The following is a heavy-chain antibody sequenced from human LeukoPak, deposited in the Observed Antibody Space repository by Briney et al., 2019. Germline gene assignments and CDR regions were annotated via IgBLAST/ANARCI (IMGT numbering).Heavy chain of an antibody. D-gene: IGHD2-8*01. CDR3: ARYCTFRACSGTKFDS. J-gene: IGHJ4*02. Sequence: GGSLRLSCAASGFTFSSYATSWVRQAPGKGLEWVANINQDESEKYYVDSVKGRFTISRDNAKNSLYLQMNSLTVEDTAFYYCARYCTFRACSGTKFDSWGPGTLVTVSS. CDR2: INQDESEK. V-gene: IGHV3-7*01. CDR1: GFTFSSYA.